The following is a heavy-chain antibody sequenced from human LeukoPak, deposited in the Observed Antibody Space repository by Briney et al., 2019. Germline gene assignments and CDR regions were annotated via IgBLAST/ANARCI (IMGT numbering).Heavy chain of an antibody. D-gene: IGHD3-10*01. CDR2: INPDSGGT. J-gene: IGHJ6*03. CDR1: GYTFSDYY. V-gene: IGHV1-2*02. CDR3: ARDWGYGSGSHKYYMDV. Sequence: ASVKVSCKASGYTFSDYYMHWVRRAPGQGLEWMGWINPDSGGTNYAQKFQGRVTMTRDMSTSTVYMELSSLRSEDTAVYYCARDWGYGSGSHKYYMDVWGKGTTVTVSS.